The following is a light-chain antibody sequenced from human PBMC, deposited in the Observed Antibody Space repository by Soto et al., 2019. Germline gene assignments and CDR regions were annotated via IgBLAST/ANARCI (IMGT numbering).Light chain of an antibody. Sequence: DIQMTQSPSSLSASVGERVTITCRASQSISRYVNWYQQKPGKAPTLLISAASTLESGVPPRFSGSGSGTEFTLTISSLQPDDFATYYCQQYDNYSWTFGHGTKVDIK. CDR1: QSISRY. CDR2: AAS. CDR3: QQYDNYSWT. J-gene: IGKJ1*01. V-gene: IGKV1-5*01.